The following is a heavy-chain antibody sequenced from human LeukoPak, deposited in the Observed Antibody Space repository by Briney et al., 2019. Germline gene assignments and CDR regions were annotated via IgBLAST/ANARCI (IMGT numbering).Heavy chain of an antibody. J-gene: IGHJ6*03. CDR2: IHYGGTT. CDR3: ASLTTRYYFMDV. Sequence: SETLSLTCTVSGAYISSYYWTWIRQSPGKGLEWIGYIHYGGTTNYSPSLKSRVIMSVGTAKNQFSLKMSSVTAADTAVYYCASLTTRYYFMDVWGKGATVTVSS. D-gene: IGHD4-11*01. CDR1: GAYISSYY. V-gene: IGHV4-59*01.